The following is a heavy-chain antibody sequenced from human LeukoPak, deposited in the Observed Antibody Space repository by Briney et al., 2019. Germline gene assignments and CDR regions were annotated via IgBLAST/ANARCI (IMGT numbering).Heavy chain of an antibody. CDR3: AREEREDFDY. J-gene: IGHJ4*02. V-gene: IGHV3-21*01. D-gene: IGHD1-26*01. CDR1: GFTFSSYS. Sequence: GGSLRLSCAASGFTFSSYSMNWVRQAPGKGLEWVSSIGSSSSSIYYADSVKGRFTISRDNAKKSLYLQMNSLRAEDTAVYYCAREEREDFDYWGQGTLVTVSS. CDR2: IGSSSSSI.